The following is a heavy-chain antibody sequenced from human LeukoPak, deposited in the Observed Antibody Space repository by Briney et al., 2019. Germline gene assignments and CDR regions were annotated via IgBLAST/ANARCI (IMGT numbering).Heavy chain of an antibody. V-gene: IGHV4-30-4*07. D-gene: IGHD3-10*01. CDR1: GGSISSGGYS. CDR3: ARSVLFSYAFDI. CDR2: IYYSGST. J-gene: IGHJ3*02. Sequence: SETLSLTCAVSGGSISSGGYSWSWIRQPPGKGLEWIGYIYYSGSTYYNPSLKSRVTKSVDTSKNQFSLKLSSVTAADTAVYYCARSVLFSYAFDIWGQGTMVTVSS.